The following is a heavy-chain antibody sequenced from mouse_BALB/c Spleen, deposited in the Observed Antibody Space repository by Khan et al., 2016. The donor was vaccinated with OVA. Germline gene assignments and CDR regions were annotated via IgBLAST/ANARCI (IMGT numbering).Heavy chain of an antibody. CDR2: INTYTGQP. CDR3: ARSNSYWYFDV. V-gene: IGHV9-3-1*01. Sequence: QIQLVQSGPELKKPGETVKISCKASGYTFTNYGMNWVKQAPGKGLKWMGWINTYTGQPTSADDFKGRFAFSLETSASTAYLQINNLTNEDTATXFCARSNSYWYFDVWGAGTTVTVSS. CDR1: GYTFTNYG. J-gene: IGHJ1*01. D-gene: IGHD4-1*02.